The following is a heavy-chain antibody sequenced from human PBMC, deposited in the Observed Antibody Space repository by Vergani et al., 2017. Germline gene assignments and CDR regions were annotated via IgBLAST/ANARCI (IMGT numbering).Heavy chain of an antibody. J-gene: IGHJ3*01. V-gene: IGHV3-23*01. CDR2: INNNGGST. CDR3: AKVCGXTSCPYGVGAFDV. Sequence: QLLESGGGLIQPGGSLRLSCAASGFTFNSYAMTWVRQAPGKGLEWVSGINNNGGSTYYADSVKGRFTISRDNSKNTLYLQMTDLRAEDTATYYCAKVCGXTSCPYGVGAFDVWGHGTMVTVSS. CDR1: GFTFNSYA. D-gene: IGHD2-2*01.